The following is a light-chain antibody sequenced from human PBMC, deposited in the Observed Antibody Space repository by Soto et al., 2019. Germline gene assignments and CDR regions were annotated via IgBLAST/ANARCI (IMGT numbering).Light chain of an antibody. J-gene: IGKJ2*01. CDR1: RSLVYSDGNTY. CDR3: MQGTPWPRT. CDR2: KVS. Sequence: DAMMTQSPLSLPVTVGQPATISCRSSRSLVYSDGNTYLSWLQQRPGQSPRRLIYKVSYRDSGVPDRFSGSGSGPDFTLKISNVEAEDIGIYYCMQGTPWPRTFGQGPKLEI. V-gene: IGKV2-30*01.